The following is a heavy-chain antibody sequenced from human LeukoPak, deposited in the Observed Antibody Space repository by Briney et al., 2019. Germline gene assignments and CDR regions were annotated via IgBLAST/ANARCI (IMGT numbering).Heavy chain of an antibody. CDR3: ARGHNSGWGNIDY. V-gene: IGHV4-4*07. D-gene: IGHD6-19*01. Sequence: SETLSLTCTVSGGSISSYYWSWIRQPVGKGLEWIGRIHTSGTTSGTTNYNPSLKSRVTMSVDTSKNQFSLTLTSVTAADTAVYYCARGHNSGWGNIDYWGQGTLVTASS. J-gene: IGHJ4*02. CDR1: GGSISSYY. CDR2: IHTSGTT.